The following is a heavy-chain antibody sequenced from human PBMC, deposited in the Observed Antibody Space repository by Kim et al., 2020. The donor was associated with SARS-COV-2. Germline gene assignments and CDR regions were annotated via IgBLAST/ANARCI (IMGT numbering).Heavy chain of an antibody. D-gene: IGHD3-22*01. Sequence: KGRFTSSRDNAKNSLYLQMNSLRAEDTAVYYCARDPGAYYDSSGYHLFDYWGQGTLVTVSS. J-gene: IGHJ4*02. V-gene: IGHV3-11*06. CDR3: ARDPGAYYDSSGYHLFDY.